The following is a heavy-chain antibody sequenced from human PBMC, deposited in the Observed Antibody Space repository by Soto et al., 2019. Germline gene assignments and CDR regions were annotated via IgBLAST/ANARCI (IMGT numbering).Heavy chain of an antibody. D-gene: IGHD3-16*01. CDR1: GGSISSYY. J-gene: IGHJ4*02. CDR2: IYYSGST. V-gene: IGHV4-59*12. Sequence: SETLSLTCTVSGGSISSYYWSWIRQPPGKGLEWIGYIYYSGSTFYNPSLKSRVAISVDTSKNQFSLWLSSVTAADTAVYYCATGDLTAGELFLGYWGKGILVTVSS. CDR3: ATGDLTAGELFLGY.